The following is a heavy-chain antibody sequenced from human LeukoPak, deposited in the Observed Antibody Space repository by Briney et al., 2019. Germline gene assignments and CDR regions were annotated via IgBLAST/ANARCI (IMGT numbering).Heavy chain of an antibody. J-gene: IGHJ4*02. D-gene: IGHD3-10*01. V-gene: IGHV4-34*01. Sequence: SETLSLTCAVYGGSFSGYYWSWIRQPPGKGLEWIGEINHSGSTNYNPSLKSRVTISVDTSKNQFSLKLSSVTAAATAVYYCARRLRITMVRGAADYWGQGTLVTVSS. CDR2: INHSGST. CDR1: GGSFSGYY. CDR3: ARRLRITMVRGAADY.